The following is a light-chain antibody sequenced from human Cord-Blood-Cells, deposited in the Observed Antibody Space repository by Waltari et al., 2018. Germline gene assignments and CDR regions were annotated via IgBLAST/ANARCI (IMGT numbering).Light chain of an antibody. V-gene: IGLV2-23*01. CDR1: SSDVGSYNL. Sequence: QSALTQPASVSGSPGQSITISCTGTSSDVGSYNLVSWYQQHPGKAPKRIIYAGSKRPSGVSTRFSGSNSGNTASLTISGLQAEDEADYYCCSYAGSSTWVFGGGTKLTVL. CDR3: CSYAGSSTWV. J-gene: IGLJ3*02. CDR2: AGS.